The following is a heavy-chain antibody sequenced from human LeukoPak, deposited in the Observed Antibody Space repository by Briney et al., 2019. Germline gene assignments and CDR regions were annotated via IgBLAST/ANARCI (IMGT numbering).Heavy chain of an antibody. J-gene: IGHJ4*02. CDR3: ARIEDYGGNSVNY. Sequence: IPSETLSLTCTVSGGSISSYYWSWIRQPPGKGLEWIGYIYYSGSTNYNPSLKSRVTISVDTSKNQFSLKLSSVTAADTAVYYCARIEDYGGNSVNYWGQGTLVTVSS. D-gene: IGHD4-23*01. V-gene: IGHV4-59*01. CDR2: IYYSGST. CDR1: GGSISSYY.